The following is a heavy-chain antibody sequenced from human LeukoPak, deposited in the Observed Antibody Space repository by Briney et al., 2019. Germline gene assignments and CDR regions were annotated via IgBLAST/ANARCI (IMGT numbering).Heavy chain of an antibody. CDR1: GYTFTSYY. Sequence: ASVKVSCKASGYTFTSYYMHWVRQAPGQGLEWMGIINPSGGSTNFAQKFQGRVTMTRDTSTSTVYMELSSLRSEDAAVYYCVRGAPPSGRFFDYWGQGTLVTVSS. CDR2: INPSGGST. J-gene: IGHJ4*02. V-gene: IGHV1-46*01. CDR3: VRGAPPSGRFFDY. D-gene: IGHD1-26*01.